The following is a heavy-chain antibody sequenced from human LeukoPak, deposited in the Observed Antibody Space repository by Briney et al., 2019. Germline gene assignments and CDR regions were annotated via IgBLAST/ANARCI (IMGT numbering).Heavy chain of an antibody. J-gene: IGHJ6*03. Sequence: GGSLRLSCAACGFTFSSYWMSWVRQAPGKGLEWVANIKQDGSEKYYVDSVKGRFTISRDNAKNSLYLQMNSLRAEDTALYHCARHNYGGNSYYYYYYMDVWGKGTTVTISS. CDR2: IKQDGSEK. CDR3: ARHNYGGNSYYYYYYMDV. CDR1: GFTFSSYW. V-gene: IGHV3-7*03. D-gene: IGHD4-23*01.